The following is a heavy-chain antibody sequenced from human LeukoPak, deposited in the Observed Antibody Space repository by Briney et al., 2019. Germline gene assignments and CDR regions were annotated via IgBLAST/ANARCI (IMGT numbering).Heavy chain of an antibody. D-gene: IGHD6-6*01. CDR1: GGSISSSNW. J-gene: IGHJ6*03. CDR2: ISYSGTT. CDR3: ARDFSSSSTVYYYYYMDV. V-gene: IGHV4-4*02. Sequence: SETLSLTCAVSGGSISSSNWWSWVRQPPGKGLEWIGTISYSGTTYYSPSLKSRATISLDTSKNQFSLKLSSVTAADTAIYYCARDFSSSSTVYYYYYMDVWGKGTTVTVSS.